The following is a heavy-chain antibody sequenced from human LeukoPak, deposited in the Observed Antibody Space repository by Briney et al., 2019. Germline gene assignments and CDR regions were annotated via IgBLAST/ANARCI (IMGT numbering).Heavy chain of an antibody. Sequence: PGGSLRLSCAASGFTVSNNYMIWVRQAPGKGLEWVSLIYSGGSTYYSDSVRGRFATSRDNSKNTLYLQMSSLRAEDTAVYYCAGHSVMDVWGQGITVTVSS. D-gene: IGHD6-13*01. CDR1: GFTVSNNY. CDR3: AGHSVMDV. J-gene: IGHJ6*02. CDR2: IYSGGST. V-gene: IGHV3-53*01.